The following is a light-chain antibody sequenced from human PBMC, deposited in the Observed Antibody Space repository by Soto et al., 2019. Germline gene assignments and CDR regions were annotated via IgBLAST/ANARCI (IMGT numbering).Light chain of an antibody. CDR1: QSISSH. CDR3: QQSYSTPSIT. V-gene: IGKV1-39*01. J-gene: IGKJ5*01. CDR2: AAS. Sequence: DIQMTQSPSSLSASVGDRVTITCRASQSISSHLNWYQQKPGKAPKLLIHAASSLESGVPSRFSGSGSGTDFTLTISSLQPEDFATYYCQQSYSTPSITFGQGTRLEIK.